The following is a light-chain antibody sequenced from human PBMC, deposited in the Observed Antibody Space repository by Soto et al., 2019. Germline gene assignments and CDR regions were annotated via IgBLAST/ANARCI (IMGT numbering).Light chain of an antibody. CDR3: CSYAGSITWV. CDR1: SSDVGNYNL. J-gene: IGLJ3*02. CDR2: EVS. V-gene: IGLV2-23*02. Sequence: QSALTQPASVSGSPGQSITISCTGTSSDVGNYNLVSWYQHHPGKAPKVIIYEVSGRPSGVSSRFSGSKSGNTASLTISGLQAEDEADYYCCSYAGSITWVFGGGTKLTVL.